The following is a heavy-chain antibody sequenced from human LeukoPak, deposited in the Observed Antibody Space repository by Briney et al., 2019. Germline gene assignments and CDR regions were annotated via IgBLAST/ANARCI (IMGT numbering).Heavy chain of an antibody. D-gene: IGHD5-18*01. CDR3: AYTSGYSYGWRYFDY. CDR1: GFTFSDYY. V-gene: IGHV3-11*06. CDR2: ISSSSSYT. Sequence: GGSLRLSCAASGFTFSDYYMSWIRQAPGKGLEWVSYISSSSSYTKYADSVKGRFTISRDNAKNSLYLQMNSLRAEDTAVYYCAYTSGYSYGWRYFDYWGQGTLVTVSS. J-gene: IGHJ4*02.